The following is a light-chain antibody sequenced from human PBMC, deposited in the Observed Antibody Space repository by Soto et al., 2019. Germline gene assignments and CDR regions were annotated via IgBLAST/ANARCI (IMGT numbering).Light chain of an antibody. J-gene: IGKJ3*01. Sequence: EIVMTQSPATLSVSPGERATLSCRARQSVSGNLAWYQQKPGQAPRLLIYDASTRATGIPARFSGSGSVTEFTLTISSLQSEDFAVYYCQQYNNWPFTFGPGTKVDIK. CDR3: QQYNNWPFT. CDR1: QSVSGN. CDR2: DAS. V-gene: IGKV3-15*01.